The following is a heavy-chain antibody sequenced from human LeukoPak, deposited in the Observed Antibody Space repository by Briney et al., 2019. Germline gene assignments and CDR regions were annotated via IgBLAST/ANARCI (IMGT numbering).Heavy chain of an antibody. CDR2: ISGSSTYT. J-gene: IGHJ4*02. Sequence: GGSLRLSCAASGFTFSSYSMNWVRQAPGKGLEWVSHISGSSTYTNYADSVKGRFTISRDNANNSLYLQMNSLTAEDTAVFYCARVGSRGYYFDYWGQGTLVSVSS. CDR3: ARVGSRGYYFDY. D-gene: IGHD1-26*01. V-gene: IGHV3-21*05. CDR1: GFTFSSYS.